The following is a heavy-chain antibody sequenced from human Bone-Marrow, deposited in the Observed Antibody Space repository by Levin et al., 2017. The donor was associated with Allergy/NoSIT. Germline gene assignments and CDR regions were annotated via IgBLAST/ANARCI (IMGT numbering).Heavy chain of an antibody. J-gene: IGHJ3*02. CDR2: INTDGSST. CDR1: GFTFSSSW. V-gene: IGHV3-74*01. CDR3: VRGRPYCSGGTCYISAFDI. D-gene: IGHD2-15*01. Sequence: LSLTCAASGFTFSSSWMHWVRQAPGKGLVWVSRINTDGSSTSYADSVKGRFSISRDNAKNTLYLQMNSLSAEDTAVYYCVRGRPYCSGGTCYISAFDIWGQGTMVTVSS.